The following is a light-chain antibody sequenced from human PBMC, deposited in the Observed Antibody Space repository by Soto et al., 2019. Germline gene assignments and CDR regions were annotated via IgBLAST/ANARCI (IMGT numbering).Light chain of an antibody. CDR2: GTS. CDR1: QNVGSRY. Sequence: EIVLTQSPGTLSLSPGERATRSCXASQNVGSRYLAWYQQKPGQAPRLLIYGTSNRATGIPDRFSGSGSGTDFTLTISRLEPEDFAVYYCQQYGSSPITFGQGTRLEIK. CDR3: QQYGSSPIT. V-gene: IGKV3-20*01. J-gene: IGKJ5*01.